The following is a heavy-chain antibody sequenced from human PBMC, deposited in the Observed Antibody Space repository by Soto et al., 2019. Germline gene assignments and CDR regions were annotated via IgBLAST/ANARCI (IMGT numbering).Heavy chain of an antibody. J-gene: IGHJ4*02. Sequence: SVKVSCKASGGTFSSYAISWVRQAPGQGLEWMGGIIPIFGTANYAQKFQGRVTLTRDTSRGTVDMELSSLRSDDTAVYYCARADYFDSSGDFDYWGQGTLVTVSS. V-gene: IGHV1-69*05. CDR1: GGTFSSYA. D-gene: IGHD3-22*01. CDR3: ARADYFDSSGDFDY. CDR2: IIPIFGTA.